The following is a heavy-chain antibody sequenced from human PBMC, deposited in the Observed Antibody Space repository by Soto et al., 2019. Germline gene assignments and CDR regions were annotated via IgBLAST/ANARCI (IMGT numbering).Heavy chain of an antibody. CDR3: ATPVSSGYQGLEV. D-gene: IGHD3-22*01. J-gene: IGHJ3*01. Sequence: QLQLQESGPGLVKPSETLSLTCTVSGGSISSSVYYWAWIRQPPGKGLEWIGSIYSSGSTYYNPYLRSRVTISVDTSKNQFSLKLSSVTAADTAVYYCATPVSSGYQGLEVCGQGTMVTVSS. CDR2: IYSSGST. CDR1: GGSISSSVYY. V-gene: IGHV4-39*01.